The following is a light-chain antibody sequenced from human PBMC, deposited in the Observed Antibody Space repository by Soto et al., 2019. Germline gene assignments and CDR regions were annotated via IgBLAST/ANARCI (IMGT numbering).Light chain of an antibody. CDR1: RSVGSN. J-gene: IGKJ4*01. V-gene: IGKV3-20*01. Sequence: EIVMTQSPDTLSVSPGDRATLSCRASRSVGSNLAWYQHKPGQAPRLLIYDASSRATGIPDRFSGGGSGTDFTLTISRLEPEDFAVYYCQQFSSYPLTFGGGTKVDIK. CDR2: DAS. CDR3: QQFSSYPLT.